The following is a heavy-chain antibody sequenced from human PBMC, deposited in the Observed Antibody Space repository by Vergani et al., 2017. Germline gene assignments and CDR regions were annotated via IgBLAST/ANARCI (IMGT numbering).Heavy chain of an antibody. CDR2: IYYSGST. Sequence: QVQLQESGPGLVKPSETLSLTCTVSGGSISSYYWSWIRQPPGKGLEWIGYIYYSGSTNYNPSLKSRVTISVDTSKNQFSRKLGSVTAADTAVYYCAGGVGATTLDYWGQGTLVTVSS. CDR1: GGSISSYY. J-gene: IGHJ4*02. CDR3: AGGVGATTLDY. D-gene: IGHD1-26*01. V-gene: IGHV4-59*01.